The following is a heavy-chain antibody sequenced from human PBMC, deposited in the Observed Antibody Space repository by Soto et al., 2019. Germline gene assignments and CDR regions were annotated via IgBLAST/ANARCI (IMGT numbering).Heavy chain of an antibody. D-gene: IGHD3-10*01. J-gene: IGHJ4*02. CDR1: GGSINSYW. V-gene: IGHV4-4*07. Sequence: SETLSLTCSVSGGSINSYWWSWIRQPAGKGLEWIGRVYSSGTTDYNPSLNSRATLSVETSKNQFSLKLSSVTAADTAVYYCARDIGSYAYEEGYWGQGIQVTVSS. CDR3: ARDIGSYAYEEGY. CDR2: VYSSGTT.